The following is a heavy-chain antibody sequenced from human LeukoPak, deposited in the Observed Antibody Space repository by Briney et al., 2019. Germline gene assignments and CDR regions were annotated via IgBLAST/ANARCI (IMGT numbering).Heavy chain of an antibody. CDR1: GGSISSYY. CDR2: IYNSGST. D-gene: IGHD2-21*01. Sequence: PSETLSLTCTVSGGSISSYYWSWIRQPPGKGLECIGYIYNSGSTNYNPSLKSRVSISVDTSKNQFSLKLSSVTAADTAVYYCARSVIDAFDIWGQGTMVTVSS. J-gene: IGHJ3*02. CDR3: ARSVIDAFDI. V-gene: IGHV4-59*08.